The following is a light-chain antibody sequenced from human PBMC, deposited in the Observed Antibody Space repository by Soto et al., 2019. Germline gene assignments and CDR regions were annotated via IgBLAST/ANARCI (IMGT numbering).Light chain of an antibody. J-gene: IGKJ1*01. CDR1: QTVRNNY. Sequence: EIVLTQFPGTLSLSPGERATLSCRASQTVRNNYLAWYQQKPGQAPRLLIYDASSRATGIPDRFSGSGSGTDFTLTISRLEPEDFAVYYCQQYGSSGTFGQGTKVDIK. CDR2: DAS. CDR3: QQYGSSGT. V-gene: IGKV3-20*01.